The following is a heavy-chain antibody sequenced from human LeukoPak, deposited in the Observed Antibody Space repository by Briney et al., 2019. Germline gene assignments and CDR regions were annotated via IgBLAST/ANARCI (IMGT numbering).Heavy chain of an antibody. D-gene: IGHD2-2*01. J-gene: IGHJ5*02. CDR3: ARGGIVVVPAARGWFDP. Sequence: PSETLSLTCAVYGGSFSGYYWSWIRQPPGKGLEWIGEINHSGSTNYNPSLKSRVTISVDTSKNQFSLKLSSVTAADTAVYHCARGGIVVVPAARGWFDPWGQGTLVTVSS. CDR2: INHSGST. CDR1: GGSFSGYY. V-gene: IGHV4-34*01.